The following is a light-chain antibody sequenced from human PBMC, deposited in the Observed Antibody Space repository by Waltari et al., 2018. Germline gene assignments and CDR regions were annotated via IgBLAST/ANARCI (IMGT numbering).Light chain of an antibody. CDR1: SGRIASNY. V-gene: IGLV6-57*03. J-gene: IGLJ2*01. Sequence: NFMLTQPHSVSESPGTTVTISCTRSSGRIASNYVQWYQQRPGSAPTTVIYEDNQRPSGVPDRFSGSIDSSSNSASLTISGLKTEDEADYYCQSYDSSNQVFGGGTKLTVL. CDR3: QSYDSSNQV. CDR2: EDN.